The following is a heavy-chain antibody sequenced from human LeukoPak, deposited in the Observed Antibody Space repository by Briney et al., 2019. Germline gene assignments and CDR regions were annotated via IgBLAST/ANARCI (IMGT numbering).Heavy chain of an antibody. CDR3: AREVPNYYGMDV. Sequence: ASVKVSCKAPGGTFSSYAISWVRQAPGQGLEWMGGIIPIFGTANYAQKLQGRVTMTTDTSTSTAYMELSSLRSEDTAVYYCAREVPNYYGMDVWGQGTTVTVSS. CDR2: IIPIFGTA. V-gene: IGHV1-69*05. J-gene: IGHJ6*02. CDR1: GGTFSSYA.